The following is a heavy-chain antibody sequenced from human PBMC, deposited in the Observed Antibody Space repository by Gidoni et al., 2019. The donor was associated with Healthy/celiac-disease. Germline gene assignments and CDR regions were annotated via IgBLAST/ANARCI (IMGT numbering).Heavy chain of an antibody. V-gene: IGHV3-20*04. CDR1: GFTFDDYG. D-gene: IGHD3-9*01. J-gene: IGHJ5*02. CDR3: ARDGEDYDILTGYSNNWFDP. CDR2: INWNGGST. Sequence: EVQLVESGGGVVRLGGSLRLSCSASGFTFDDYGMSCVRQAPGKGLEWVSGINWNGGSTGYADSVKGRFTISRDNAKNSLYLQMNSLRAEDTALYYCARDGEDYDILTGYSNNWFDPWGQGTLVTVSS.